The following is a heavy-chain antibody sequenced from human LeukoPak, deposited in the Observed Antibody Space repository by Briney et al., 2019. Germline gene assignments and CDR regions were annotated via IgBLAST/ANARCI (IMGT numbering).Heavy chain of an antibody. D-gene: IGHD2-21*01. CDR3: AKERRGWYSEN. V-gene: IGHV3-30*18. CDR2: ISFDRSNK. Sequence: GGSLRLSCAASGFTFSTYGMHWVRQAPGKGLEWVAVISFDRSNKFYADSVKGRFTISRDSSRSTLYLQMNTLRVEDTAVYYCAKERRGWYSENWCQGAPVTVSS. CDR1: GFTFSTYG. J-gene: IGHJ4*02.